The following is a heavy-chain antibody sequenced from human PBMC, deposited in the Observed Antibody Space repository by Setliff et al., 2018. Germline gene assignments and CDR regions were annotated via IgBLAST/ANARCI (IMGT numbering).Heavy chain of an antibody. Sequence: PGGSLRLSCAASGFTFSSYAMSWVRQAPGKGLVWVSRVNSDGSSTIYADSVKGRFTISRDTAENTLYLQMNSLRAEDTAVYYCAKRGPYCSGGTCHYYFDYWGQGTLVTVSS. CDR1: GFTFSSYA. V-gene: IGHV3-23*01. CDR3: AKRGPYCSGGTCHYYFDY. J-gene: IGHJ4*02. D-gene: IGHD2-15*01. CDR2: VNSDGSST.